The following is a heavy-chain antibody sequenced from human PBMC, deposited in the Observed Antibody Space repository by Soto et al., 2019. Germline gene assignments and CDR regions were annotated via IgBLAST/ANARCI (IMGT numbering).Heavy chain of an antibody. CDR1: GYSFTSYW. V-gene: IGHV5-51*01. CDR3: ASHITVTHASYYYGMDV. D-gene: IGHD4-17*01. J-gene: IGHJ6*02. Sequence: PGESLKISCKGSGYSFTSYWIGWVRQMPGKGLEWMGIIYPGDSDTRYSPSFQGQVTISADKSISTAYLQWSSLKAPDTAMYYCASHITVTHASYYYGMDVWGQGTTVTVSS. CDR2: IYPGDSDT.